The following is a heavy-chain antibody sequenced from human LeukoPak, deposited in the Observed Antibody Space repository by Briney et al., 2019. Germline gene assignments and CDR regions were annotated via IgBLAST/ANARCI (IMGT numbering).Heavy chain of an antibody. V-gene: IGHV1-8*01. CDR2: MNPNSGNT. Sequence: GASVKVSCKASGYTFTSYDINWVRQATGQGLEWMGWMNPNSGNTGCAQKFQGRVTMTRNTSISTAYMELSSLRSEDTAVYYCARGSIAAAAPPTTYYYYYGMDVWGQGTTVTVSS. CDR3: ARGSIAAAAPPTTYYYYYGMDV. J-gene: IGHJ6*02. D-gene: IGHD6-13*01. CDR1: GYTFTSYD.